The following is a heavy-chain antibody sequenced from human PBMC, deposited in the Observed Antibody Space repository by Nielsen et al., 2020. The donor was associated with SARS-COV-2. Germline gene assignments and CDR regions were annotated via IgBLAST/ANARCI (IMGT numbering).Heavy chain of an antibody. J-gene: IGHJ6*02. Sequence: WIRQPPGKGLEWVSSISSSSSYIYYADSVKGRFTISRDNAKNSLYLQMNSLRAEDTAVYYCARGSMVRGVTDYYYYGMDVWGQGTTVTVSS. CDR3: ARGSMVRGVTDYYYYGMDV. CDR2: ISSSSSYI. D-gene: IGHD3-10*01. V-gene: IGHV3-21*01.